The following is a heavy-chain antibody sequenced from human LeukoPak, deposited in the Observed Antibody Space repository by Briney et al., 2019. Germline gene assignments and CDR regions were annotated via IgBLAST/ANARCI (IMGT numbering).Heavy chain of an antibody. CDR1: GAFITNSHW. CDR2: IYHSGTT. J-gene: IGHJ4*02. V-gene: IGHV4-4*02. Sequence: SETLSLTCAVSGAFITNSHWWSWARQPPGKGLEWIGEIYHSGTTNYNPSLQSRVTMSVDKSKNQFSLKLSSVTAADTAVYYCARHQVGANTFDYWGQGTLVTVSS. CDR3: ARHQVGANTFDY. D-gene: IGHD1-26*01.